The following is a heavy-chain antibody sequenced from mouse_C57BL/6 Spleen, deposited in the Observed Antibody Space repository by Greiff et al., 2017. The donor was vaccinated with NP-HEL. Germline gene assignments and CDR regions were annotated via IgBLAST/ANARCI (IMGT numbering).Heavy chain of an antibody. D-gene: IGHD1-1*01. J-gene: IGHJ4*01. CDR3: ARGAFTTVVADAMDY. Sequence: VQLQQSGPELVKPGASVKISCKASGYSFTGYYMNWVKQSPEKSLEWIGEINPSTGGTTYNQKFKAKATLTVDKSSSTAYMQLKSLTSEDSAVFYCARGAFTTVVADAMDYWGQGTSVTVSS. V-gene: IGHV1-42*01. CDR2: INPSTGGT. CDR1: GYSFTGYY.